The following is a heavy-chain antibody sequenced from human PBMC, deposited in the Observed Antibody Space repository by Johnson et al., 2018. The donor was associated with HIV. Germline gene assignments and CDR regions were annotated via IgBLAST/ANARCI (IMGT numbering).Heavy chain of an antibody. J-gene: IGHJ3*02. D-gene: IGHD6-19*01. CDR3: ARAPRYSSGGRAFDI. CDR2: IYSGGST. Sequence: VQLVESGGGVVQPGGSLRLSCAASGFTFDDYGMSWVRQAPGKGLEWVSVIYSGGSTYYADSVKGRFTISRDNSKNTLYLQLNSLRAEDTAVYYCARAPRYSSGGRAFDIWGQGTMVTVSS. CDR1: GFTFDDYG. V-gene: IGHV3-66*01.